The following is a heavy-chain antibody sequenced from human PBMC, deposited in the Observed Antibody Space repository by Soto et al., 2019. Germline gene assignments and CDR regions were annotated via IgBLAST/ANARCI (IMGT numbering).Heavy chain of an antibody. J-gene: IGHJ4*02. CDR2: ISAYNGDT. Sequence: ASVKVSCKASVYTFSHHGFSWVRQVPGQGLEWLGWISAYNGDTAYAQKFQDRFTMTTDTSSSTAYMELRSLRAEDTAVYYCAKPDSWGQGTLVTVSS. CDR3: AKPDS. CDR1: VYTFSHHG. V-gene: IGHV1-18*01.